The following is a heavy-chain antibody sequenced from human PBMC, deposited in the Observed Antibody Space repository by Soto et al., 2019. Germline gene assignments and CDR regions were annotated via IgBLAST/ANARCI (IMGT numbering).Heavy chain of an antibody. CDR2: IYWDDDK. V-gene: IGHV2-5*02. J-gene: IGHJ4*02. CDR3: AQIFYGSGSYTTCYYFDY. Sequence: QITLKESGPTLVKPTQTLTLTCTFSGFSLSTSGVGVGWIRQPPGKALEWLALIYWDDDKRYSPSLKSRLTITKDTSKNQVVLTMTNMDPVDTATYYCAQIFYGSGSYTTCYYFDYWGQGTLVTVSS. D-gene: IGHD3-10*01. CDR1: GFSLSTSGVG.